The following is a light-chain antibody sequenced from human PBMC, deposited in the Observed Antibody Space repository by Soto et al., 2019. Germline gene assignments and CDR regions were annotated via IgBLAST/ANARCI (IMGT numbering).Light chain of an antibody. V-gene: IGKV1-5*01. Sequence: DIPMTQSPSTLSASVGDRVTITCRASQSIGRWLAWYQQKPGKAPRLLIHDVSSLQSGVPSRFSGSGSGTEFTLTISSLQPDEFASYYCLQYDSRYTFGQGTKVEIK. J-gene: IGKJ2*01. CDR2: DVS. CDR1: QSIGRW. CDR3: LQYDSRYT.